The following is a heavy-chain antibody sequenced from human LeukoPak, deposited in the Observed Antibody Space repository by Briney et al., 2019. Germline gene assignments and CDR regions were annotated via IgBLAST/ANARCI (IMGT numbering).Heavy chain of an antibody. V-gene: IGHV3-23*01. Sequence: PGGSLRVSWVASGLKFSNPRMSWVRQAAGKRLEWVSANSGSGGTTYYADSVKGRFTISRDNSKNTLYLQMNSLRAEDTAVYYCANDLWFGELFGIFDYWGQGTLVTVSS. CDR3: ANDLWFGELFGIFDY. J-gene: IGHJ4*02. CDR2: NSGSGGTT. CDR1: GLKFSNPR. D-gene: IGHD3-10*01.